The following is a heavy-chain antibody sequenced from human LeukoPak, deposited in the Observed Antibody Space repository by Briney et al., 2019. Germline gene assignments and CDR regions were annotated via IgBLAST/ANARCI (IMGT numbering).Heavy chain of an antibody. CDR2: ISASNNNT. CDR1: GYTFTSYG. CDR3: ARDTSGTYSPLDY. V-gene: IGHV1-18*01. J-gene: IGHJ4*02. D-gene: IGHD3-10*01. Sequence: SVKVSCKASGYTFTSYGLSWVRQAPGQGLEWMGWISASNNNTHYAQKLQGRVTMTTDTSTSTAYMELKSLTSDDTAVYYCARDTSGTYSPLDYWGQGTLVTAAS.